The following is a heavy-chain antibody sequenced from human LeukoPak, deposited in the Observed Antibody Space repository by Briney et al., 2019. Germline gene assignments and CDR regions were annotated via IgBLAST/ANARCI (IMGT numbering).Heavy chain of an antibody. J-gene: IGHJ5*01. V-gene: IGHV4-39*01. D-gene: IGHD5-12*01. CDR2: VYYGRTT. CDR3: VRHDGRGGATMGAFDS. Sequence: PSETLSLTCTVSAGSFISSSHHWGWIRQSPGKGLEWIGTVYYGRTTYYNPSLDGRVTISLNTSANHFSLQLNSVTAADTAVYYCVRHDGRGGATMGAFDSWGQGSLVTVSS. CDR1: AGSFISSSHH.